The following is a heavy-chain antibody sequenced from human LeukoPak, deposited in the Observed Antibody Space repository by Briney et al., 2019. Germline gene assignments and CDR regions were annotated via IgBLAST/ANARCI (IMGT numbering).Heavy chain of an antibody. CDR3: ARPYYYDSRIDP. Sequence: PSETLSLTCAVSGGSISSSYWSWIRQPPGKGLEWIGYIYSSGSTNYNPSLKSRVTISVDTSKNQFSLKLSSVTAADTAVYYCARPYYYDSRIDPWGQGTLVTVSS. J-gene: IGHJ5*02. V-gene: IGHV4-4*09. D-gene: IGHD3-22*01. CDR1: GGSISSSY. CDR2: IYSSGST.